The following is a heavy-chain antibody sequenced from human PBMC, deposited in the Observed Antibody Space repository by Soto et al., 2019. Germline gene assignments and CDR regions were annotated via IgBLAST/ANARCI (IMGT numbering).Heavy chain of an antibody. J-gene: IGHJ6*02. CDR2: VFSSGAT. V-gene: IGHV4-4*07. CDR1: GGSINTYY. CDR3: ARVTQRGHNIYSGIMDV. Sequence: PSETLSLTCTVSGGSINTYYWNWIRQPAGKGLEWIGRVFSSGATSHNPSLNGRVTMSVDMSKSQFSLRLSSVTAADTAVYYCARVTQRGHNIYSGIMDVWGRGSRVTVSS. D-gene: IGHD3-10*01.